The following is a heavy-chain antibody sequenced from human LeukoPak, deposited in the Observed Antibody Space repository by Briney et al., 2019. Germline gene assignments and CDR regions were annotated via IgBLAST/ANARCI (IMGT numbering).Heavy chain of an antibody. D-gene: IGHD3-22*01. CDR1: GGSISSSSYY. Sequence: SETLSLTCTVSGGSISSSSYYWGWIRQPPGKGLEWIGSIYYSGSTYYNPSLKSRVTISVDTSKNQFSLKLSSVTAADTAVYYCARHAVYYDSSGYLIGYFDYWGQGTLVTVSS. J-gene: IGHJ4*02. CDR3: ARHAVYYDSSGYLIGYFDY. CDR2: IYYSGST. V-gene: IGHV4-39*01.